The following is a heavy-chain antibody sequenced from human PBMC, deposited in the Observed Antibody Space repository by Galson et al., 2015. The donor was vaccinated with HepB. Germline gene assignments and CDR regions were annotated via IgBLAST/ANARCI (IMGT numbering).Heavy chain of an antibody. Sequence: SLRLSCAASGFTFSSYEMNWVRQAPGKGLEWVSYISSSGSTIYYADSVKGRFTISRDNAKNSLYLQMNSLRAEDTAVYYCASIPIYCSGGSCYNWFDPWGQGTLVTVSS. V-gene: IGHV3-48*03. J-gene: IGHJ5*02. CDR2: ISSSGSTI. CDR3: ASIPIYCSGGSCYNWFDP. D-gene: IGHD2-15*01. CDR1: GFTFSSYE.